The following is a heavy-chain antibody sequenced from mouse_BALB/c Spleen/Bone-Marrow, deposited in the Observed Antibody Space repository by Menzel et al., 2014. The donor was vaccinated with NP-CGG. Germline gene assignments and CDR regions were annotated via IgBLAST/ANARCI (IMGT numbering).Heavy chain of an antibody. CDR3: ARWITTVVAPYVMDY. CDR2: IYPGDGDT. CDR1: GYAFSSYW. D-gene: IGHD1-1*01. V-gene: IGHV1-80*01. Sequence: VQVVESGAELVRPGSSVKISCKASGYAFSSYWMNWVKQRPGQGLEWIGQIYPGDGDTNYNGKFKGKATLTADKSSSTVYMQLSSLTSEDSAVYFCARWITTVVAPYVMDYWGQGTSVTVSS. J-gene: IGHJ4*01.